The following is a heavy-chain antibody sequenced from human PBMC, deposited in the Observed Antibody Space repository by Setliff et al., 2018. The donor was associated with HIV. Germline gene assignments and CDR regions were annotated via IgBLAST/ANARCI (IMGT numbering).Heavy chain of an antibody. V-gene: IGHV1-24*01. CDR3: ATDPGYSSTWYSESFQH. CDR1: GYTLTELS. D-gene: IGHD6-13*01. CDR2: FDAEDGET. Sequence: ASVKVSCKISGYTLTELSIHWVRQAPGKGLEWMANFDAEDGETFYAQKFQGRLTMTEDTSTDTAYMELSSLRSDDTAMYYCATDPGYSSTWYSESFQHWCQGTEVTV. J-gene: IGHJ1*01.